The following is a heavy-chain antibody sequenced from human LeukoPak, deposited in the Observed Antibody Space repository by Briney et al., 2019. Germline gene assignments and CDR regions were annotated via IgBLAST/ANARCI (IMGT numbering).Heavy chain of an antibody. CDR1: GGSFSGYY. D-gene: IGHD2-15*01. J-gene: IGHJ4*02. CDR2: INHSGRT. CDR3: AXXLGTGISDY. Sequence: ETLSLTCAVYGGSFSGYYWSWIRQPPGKGLEWIGEINHSGRTNYNPSLKSRVTISVDTSKNQFSLKLSSVTAADTAVYYCAXXLGTGISDYWGQGTLVTVSS. V-gene: IGHV4-34*01.